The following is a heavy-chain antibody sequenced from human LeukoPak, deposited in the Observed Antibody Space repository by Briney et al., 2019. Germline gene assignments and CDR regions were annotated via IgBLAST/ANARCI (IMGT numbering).Heavy chain of an antibody. D-gene: IGHD1-20*01. V-gene: IGHV3-7*01. CDR3: ARIWYFGDNNWRYFDY. Sequence: GGSLRLSCAASGFTFSSFWMSWVRQAPGKGLECVANIDPDGSETQYVGSVKGRFTTSRDNAKNSLYLQMNSLRAEDTAIYYCARIWYFGDNNWRYFDYWGQGTLVTVSS. J-gene: IGHJ4*02. CDR2: IDPDGSET. CDR1: GFTFSSFW.